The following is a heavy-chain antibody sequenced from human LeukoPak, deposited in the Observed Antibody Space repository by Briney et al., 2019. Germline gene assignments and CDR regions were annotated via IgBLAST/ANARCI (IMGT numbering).Heavy chain of an antibody. V-gene: IGHV4-61*01. CDR3: ARHDYFDY. Sequence: SETLSLTCAVSGYSISSGYYWGWIRQPPGKGLEWIGYIYYSGSTNYNPSLKSRVTISVDTSKNQFSLKLSSVTAADTAVYYCARHDYFDYRGQGTLVTVSS. J-gene: IGHJ4*02. CDR1: GYSISSGYY. CDR2: IYYSGST.